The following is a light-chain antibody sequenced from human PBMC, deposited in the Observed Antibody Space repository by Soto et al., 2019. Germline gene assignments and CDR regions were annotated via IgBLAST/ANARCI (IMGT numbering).Light chain of an antibody. CDR3: QQYGSSPPVT. CDR1: QSVSSSY. V-gene: IGKV3-20*01. CDR2: GAS. J-gene: IGKJ5*01. Sequence: EIVLTQFPGTLSLSPGERATLSCRASQSVSSSYLAWYQQKPGQAPRLLIYGASGRATGIPDRFSGSGSATDFTLTISRREPEDFAVYYCQQYGSSPPVTFGQGTRLEIK.